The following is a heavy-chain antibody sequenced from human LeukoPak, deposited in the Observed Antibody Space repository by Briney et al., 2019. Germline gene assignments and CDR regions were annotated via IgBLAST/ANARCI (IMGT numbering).Heavy chain of an antibody. CDR3: ARGFRYFDS. CDR1: GFTFSYYW. D-gene: IGHD2-21*01. Sequence: GGSLRLSCAASGFTFSYYWMHWVRQAPGKGLVWVSRISTDGSSTTYADSVKGRFTISRDNAKNSLYLQMNSLRAEDTAVYYCARGFRYFDSWGQGTLVTVSS. V-gene: IGHV3-74*01. CDR2: ISTDGSST. J-gene: IGHJ4*02.